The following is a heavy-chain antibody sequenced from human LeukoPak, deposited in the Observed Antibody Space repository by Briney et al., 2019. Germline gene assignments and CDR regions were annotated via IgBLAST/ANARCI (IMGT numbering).Heavy chain of an antibody. CDR2: IYYSGST. Sequence: SETLSLTCTVSGGSISTTNYYWAWIRQPPGKGLEWIGSIYYSGSTYYNPSLKSRVTISVDTSKNQFSLKLSSVTAADTAVYYCARDYVELDGGVIKSATDYWGQGTLVTVSS. D-gene: IGHD3-16*02. CDR3: ARDYVELDGGVIKSATDY. CDR1: GGSISTTNYY. V-gene: IGHV4-39*07. J-gene: IGHJ4*02.